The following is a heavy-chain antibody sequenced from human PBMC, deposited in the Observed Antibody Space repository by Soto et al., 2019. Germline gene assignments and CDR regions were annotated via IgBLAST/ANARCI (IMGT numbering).Heavy chain of an antibody. CDR2: IDPSDSYT. Sequence: GESLKSSCKGSGYSFTSYWISWVRQMPGKGLEWMGRIDPSDSYTNYSPSFQGHVTISADKSISTAYLQWSSLKASDTAMYYCARLWEETSRMGDYWGQGTLVTVSP. V-gene: IGHV5-10-1*01. J-gene: IGHJ4*02. CDR3: ARLWEETSRMGDY. CDR1: GYSFTSYW. D-gene: IGHD1-26*01.